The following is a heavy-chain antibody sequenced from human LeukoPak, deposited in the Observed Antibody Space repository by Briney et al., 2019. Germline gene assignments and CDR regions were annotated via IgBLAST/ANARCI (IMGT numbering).Heavy chain of an antibody. D-gene: IGHD2-2*01. CDR1: RFTFSNYA. J-gene: IGHJ3*02. CDR2: ISFDGSNK. Sequence: GGSLRLSCAASRFTFSNYAMHWVRQAPGKGLEWQAVISFDGSNKYYADSVKGRFTISRDNSKNTLYLQMNSLRAEDTAVYYCARGDQNAFDIWGQGTMVTVSS. V-gene: IGHV3-30-3*01. CDR3: ARGDQNAFDI.